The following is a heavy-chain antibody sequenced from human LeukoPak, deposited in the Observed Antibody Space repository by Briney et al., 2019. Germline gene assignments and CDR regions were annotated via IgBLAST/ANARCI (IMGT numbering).Heavy chain of an antibody. V-gene: IGHV4-34*01. Sequence: SETLSPTCAVYGGSFSGYYWNWIRQPPGKGLEWIGEINHSGSTNYNPSLKSRVTISVDTSKNQFSLKLSSVTAADTAVYYCARSTHYYYDTSGCAHWGQGTPVTVSS. CDR1: GGSFSGYY. CDR3: ARSTHYYYDTSGCAH. CDR2: INHSGST. J-gene: IGHJ4*02. D-gene: IGHD3-22*01.